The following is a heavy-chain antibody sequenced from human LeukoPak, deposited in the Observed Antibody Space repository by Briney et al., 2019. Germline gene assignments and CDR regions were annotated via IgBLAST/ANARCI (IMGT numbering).Heavy chain of an antibody. D-gene: IGHD3-10*01. CDR2: INPNSGGT. CDR3: ARLDCYGSGSYYHTFDY. V-gene: IGHV1-2*02. Sequence: ASVKVSCKASGYAFTGYYMHWVRQAPGQGLEWMGWINPNSGGTNYAQKFQGRVTMTRDTSISTAYMELSRLRSDDTAVYYCARLDCYGSGSYYHTFDYWGQGTLVTVSS. J-gene: IGHJ4*02. CDR1: GYAFTGYY.